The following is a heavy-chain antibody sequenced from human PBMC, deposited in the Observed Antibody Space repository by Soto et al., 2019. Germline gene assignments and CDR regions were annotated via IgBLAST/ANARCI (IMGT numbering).Heavy chain of an antibody. CDR2: IYPGDSDT. J-gene: IGHJ4*02. V-gene: IGHV5-51*01. CDR1: GYSFTSYW. D-gene: IGHD5-18*01. CDR3: ARSSRIQLWLVFH. Sequence: GESLKISCKSSGYSFTSYWIGWVRQMPGKGLEWMGIIYPGDSDTRYSPSFQGQVTISADKSINTAYLQWYSLEASDTAMYYCARSSRIQLWLVFHWGQGTLVTVSS.